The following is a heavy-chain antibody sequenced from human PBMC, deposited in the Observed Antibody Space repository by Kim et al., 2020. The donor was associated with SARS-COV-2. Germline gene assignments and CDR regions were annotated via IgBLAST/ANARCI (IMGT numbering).Heavy chain of an antibody. V-gene: IGHV7-4-1*02. CDR1: GYTFTSYA. J-gene: IGHJ4*02. Sequence: ASVKVSCKASGYTFTSYAMNWVRQAPGQGLEWMGWINTNTGNPTYAQGFTGRFVFSLDTSVSTAYLQISSLKAEDTAVYYCARDHGIAAAGTRPSLGYWGQGTLVTVSS. CDR2: INTNTGNP. D-gene: IGHD6-13*01. CDR3: ARDHGIAAAGTRPSLGY.